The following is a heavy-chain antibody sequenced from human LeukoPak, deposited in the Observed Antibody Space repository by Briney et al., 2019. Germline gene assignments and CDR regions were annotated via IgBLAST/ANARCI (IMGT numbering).Heavy chain of an antibody. J-gene: IGHJ5*02. CDR3: ARSDWFDP. Sequence: GGSLRLSCAASGFTFSGYWMHWARQAPGKGLVWVSRIKSDGSSTSYADSVKGRFTVSRDNAKNTLYLQMNGLRAEDTAVYYCARSDWFDPWGQGTLVTVSS. CDR2: IKSDGSST. V-gene: IGHV3-74*01. D-gene: IGHD3-3*01. CDR1: GFTFSGYW.